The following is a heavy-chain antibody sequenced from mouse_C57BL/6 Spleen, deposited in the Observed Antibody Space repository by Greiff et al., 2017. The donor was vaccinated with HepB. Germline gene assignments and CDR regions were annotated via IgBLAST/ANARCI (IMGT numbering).Heavy chain of an antibody. CDR1: GYTFTDYN. CDR3: ARSDYYGSSYYFDY. CDR2: INPNNGGT. D-gene: IGHD1-1*01. V-gene: IGHV1-22*01. Sequence: EVQLQQSGPELVKPGASVKMSCKASGYTFTDYNMHWVKQSHGKSLEWIGYINPNNGGTSYNQKFKGKATLTVNKSSSTADMELRSLTSEDSAVYYCARSDYYGSSYYFDYWGQGTTLTVSS. J-gene: IGHJ2*01.